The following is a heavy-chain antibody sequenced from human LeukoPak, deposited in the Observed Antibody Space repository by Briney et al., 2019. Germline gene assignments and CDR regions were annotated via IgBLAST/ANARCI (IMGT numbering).Heavy chain of an antibody. CDR2: IYGGGST. CDR3: ASSRYCSGGSCYFDY. CDR1: GFTVSSNY. Sequence: GGSLRLSCAASGFTVSSNYMNWVRQAPGKGLEWVSVIYGGGSTYYGDSVKGRFTISRDNSKNTLYLQMNSLRAEDTAVYYCASSRYCSGGSCYFDYWGQGTLVTVSS. D-gene: IGHD2-15*01. V-gene: IGHV3-53*01. J-gene: IGHJ4*02.